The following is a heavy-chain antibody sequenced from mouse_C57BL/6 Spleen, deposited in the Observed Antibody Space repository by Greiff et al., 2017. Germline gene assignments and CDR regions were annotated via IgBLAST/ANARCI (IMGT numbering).Heavy chain of an antibody. Sequence: VKLQQPGAELVRPGSSVKLSCKASGYTFTSYWMHWVKQRPIQGLEWIGNIDPSDSETHYNQKFKDKATLTVDKSSSTAYMQLSSLTSEDSAVYYCARGYYYGSADYWGQGTTLTVSS. J-gene: IGHJ2*01. CDR1: GYTFTSYW. V-gene: IGHV1-52*01. CDR3: ARGYYYGSADY. D-gene: IGHD1-1*01. CDR2: IDPSDSET.